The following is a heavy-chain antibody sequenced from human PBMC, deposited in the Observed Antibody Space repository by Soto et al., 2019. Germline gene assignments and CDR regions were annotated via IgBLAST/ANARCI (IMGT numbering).Heavy chain of an antibody. Sequence: GSLRLSCAASGFTVSSNYMSWVRQAPGKGLEWVSVIYSGGSTYYADSVKGRFTISRDNPENSLYLQMDTLRVEGTAVYYCTRVPSGSGSESFDIWGQGTMVTVSS. V-gene: IGHV3-66*01. CDR1: GFTVSSNY. CDR3: TRVPSGSGSESFDI. J-gene: IGHJ3*02. CDR2: IYSGGST. D-gene: IGHD3-10*01.